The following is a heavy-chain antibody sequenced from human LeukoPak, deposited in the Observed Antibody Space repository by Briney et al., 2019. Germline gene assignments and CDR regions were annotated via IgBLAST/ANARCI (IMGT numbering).Heavy chain of an antibody. J-gene: IGHJ6*02. CDR2: IIPILGIA. D-gene: IGHD5-24*01. V-gene: IGHV1-69*04. Sequence: GASVKVSFKASGGTFSSYAINWVRQAPGQGLEWMGRIIPILGIANYAQKFQGRVTITADKSPTTAYMDLSSLRSEDTAVYYCARKSRDDYNPNSYTMDVWGQGTTVTVSS. CDR1: GGTFSSYA. CDR3: ARKSRDDYNPNSYTMDV.